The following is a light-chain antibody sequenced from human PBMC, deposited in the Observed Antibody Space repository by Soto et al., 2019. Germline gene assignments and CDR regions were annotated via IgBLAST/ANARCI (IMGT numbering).Light chain of an antibody. J-gene: IGKJ3*01. CDR3: QQRSNWPVT. CDR1: QSIRTS. CDR2: DAS. Sequence: EIVLTQSPATLSLSPGERATLSCRASQSIRTSLAWYQQKPGQAPRLLIYDASNRATGIPARFSGSGSVTDFTLTISSLEPEDSAVYYCQQRSNWPVTFGPGTKVDIK. V-gene: IGKV3-11*01.